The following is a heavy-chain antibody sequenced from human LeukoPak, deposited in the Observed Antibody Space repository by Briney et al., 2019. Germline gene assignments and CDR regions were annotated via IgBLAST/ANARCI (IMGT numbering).Heavy chain of an antibody. D-gene: IGHD2/OR15-2a*01. CDR2: IYYSGST. Sequence: SETLSLTCTVSGGSISSGGYYWSWIRQHPGKGLEWIGYIYYSGSTYYNPSLKSRVTISVDTSKNQFSLKLSSVTAADTAVYYCARHRFPVLGPSNWFDPWGQGTLVTVSS. J-gene: IGHJ5*02. V-gene: IGHV4-39*01. CDR1: GGSISSGGYY. CDR3: ARHRFPVLGPSNWFDP.